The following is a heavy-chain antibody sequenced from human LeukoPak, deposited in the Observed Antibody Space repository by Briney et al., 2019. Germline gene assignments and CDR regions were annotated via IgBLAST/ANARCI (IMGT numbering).Heavy chain of an antibody. CDR2: IYTSGTT. D-gene: IGHD2-2*01. Sequence: PSETLSLTCTVSGGSISSYYWSWIRQPAGKGLEWIGRIYTSGTTNYNPSLKSRVTMSLDTSRNQFSLKLSSVTAADTAVYYCARARYANAWYAFDIWGHGTMVTVSS. CDR3: ARARYANAWYAFDI. V-gene: IGHV4-4*07. J-gene: IGHJ3*02. CDR1: GGSISSYY.